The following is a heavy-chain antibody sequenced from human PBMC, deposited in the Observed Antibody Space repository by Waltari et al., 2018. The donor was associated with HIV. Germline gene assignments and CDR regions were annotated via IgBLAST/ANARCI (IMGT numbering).Heavy chain of an antibody. CDR1: GGSIRTYG. CDR3: ARVLGTVDV. CDR2: IIPMANIR. D-gene: IGHD3-16*01. Sequence: QVQLVQSGDEVKKPGSSMKVSCPVSGGSIRTYGINWLRQAPGQGPEWMGRIIPMANIRNYAQKFQDRVTITADESTDTAYMELRSLRPDDTAVYYCARVLGTVDVWGQGTTVTVSS. J-gene: IGHJ6*02. V-gene: IGHV1-69*04.